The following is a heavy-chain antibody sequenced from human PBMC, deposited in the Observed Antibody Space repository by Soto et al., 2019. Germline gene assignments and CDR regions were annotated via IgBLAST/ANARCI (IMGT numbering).Heavy chain of an antibody. D-gene: IGHD2-21*02. V-gene: IGHV1-46*01. CDR3: ARSIVVVTALDY. Sequence: ASVKVSGKASGYTFTSYYMHWVRQAPGQGLEWMGIINPSGGSTSYAQKFQGRVTITRDTSASTAYMELSSLRSEDTAVYYCARSIVVVTALDYWGQGTLVTVSS. J-gene: IGHJ4*02. CDR2: INPSGGST. CDR1: GYTFTSYY.